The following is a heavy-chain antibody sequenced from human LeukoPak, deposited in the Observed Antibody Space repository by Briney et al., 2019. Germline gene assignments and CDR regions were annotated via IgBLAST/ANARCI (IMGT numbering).Heavy chain of an antibody. D-gene: IGHD3-16*02. CDR3: AKGFGITFGGFLAY. CDR2: ISGSGAST. Sequence: GRSLRLSCAASGFTFSTDDMNWVRQAPGKGLEWVSGISGSGASTYWADSVKGRFTISRDNSKNTLSLQMDSLRAEDTALYYCAKGFGITFGGFLAYWGQGSLVTVSS. J-gene: IGHJ4*02. V-gene: IGHV3-23*01. CDR1: GFTFSTDD.